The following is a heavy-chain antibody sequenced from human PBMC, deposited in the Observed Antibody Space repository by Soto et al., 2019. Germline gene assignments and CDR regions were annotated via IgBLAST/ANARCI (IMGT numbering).Heavy chain of an antibody. CDR2: ISSSSRNI. Sequence: EVQLVESGGGLVKPGGSLRLSCAASGFTFSTCSMNWVRQAPGKGLEWVSSISSSSRNIYYADSVKGRFTISRDNAKNSLYLQMNSLRAEDTAVYYCARDNGYAAATLDYWGQGTLVTVSS. D-gene: IGHD5-12*01. CDR1: GFTFSTCS. CDR3: ARDNGYAAATLDY. V-gene: IGHV3-21*02. J-gene: IGHJ4*02.